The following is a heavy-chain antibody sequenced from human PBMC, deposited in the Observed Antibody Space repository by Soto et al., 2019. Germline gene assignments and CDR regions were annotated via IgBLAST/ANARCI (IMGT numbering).Heavy chain of an antibody. Sequence: GGSLRLSCAASGFTFSSYGMHWVRQAPGKGLEWVAVISYDGSNKYYADSVKGRFTISRDNSKNTLYLQMNSLRAEDTAVYYCAKDFFDFWSTTYYFDYWGQGALVTVSS. CDR3: AKDFFDFWSTTYYFDY. D-gene: IGHD3-3*01. CDR1: GFTFSSYG. CDR2: ISYDGSNK. J-gene: IGHJ4*02. V-gene: IGHV3-30*18.